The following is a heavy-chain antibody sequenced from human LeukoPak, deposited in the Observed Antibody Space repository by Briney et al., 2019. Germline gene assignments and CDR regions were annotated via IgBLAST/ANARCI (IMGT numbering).Heavy chain of an antibody. CDR3: ARSLGTVRYHYYGMDV. Sequence: SETLSLTCTVSGGSISSYYWSWIRQPAGKGLEWIGRIYTSGSTNYNPSLKSRVTMSVDTSKNQFSLKLSSVTAADTAVYYCARSLGTVRYHYYGMDVWGQGTTVTVSS. J-gene: IGHJ6*02. CDR2: IYTSGST. V-gene: IGHV4-4*07. CDR1: GGSISSYY. D-gene: IGHD4-11*01.